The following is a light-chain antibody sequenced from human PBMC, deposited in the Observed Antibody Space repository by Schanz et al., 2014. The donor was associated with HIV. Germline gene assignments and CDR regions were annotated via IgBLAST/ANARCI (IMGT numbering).Light chain of an antibody. J-gene: IGLJ3*02. Sequence: QSVLTQPPSGSGAPGQRVTISCTGSSSNIGTGYDIQWFQHLPGTAPKLLIYNANNRPSGVPDRFSGSKSGTSASLAITGLQAEDEADYYCQSYDSSLSEGVFGGGTKLTVL. CDR2: NAN. V-gene: IGLV1-40*01. CDR1: SSNIGTGYD. CDR3: QSYDSSLSEGV.